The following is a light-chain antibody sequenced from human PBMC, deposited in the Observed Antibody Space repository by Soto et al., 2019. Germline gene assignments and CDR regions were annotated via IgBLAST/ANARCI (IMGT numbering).Light chain of an antibody. CDR3: SSYAGSTL. CDR2: EVT. J-gene: IGLJ2*01. Sequence: QSALTQPPSASGSPGQSVTISCTGTSSDVGGYDFVSWYQQHPGKAPKLVIYEVTRRPSGVPDRFSGSKSGNTASLTVSGLQAEDEAVYYCSSYAGSTLFGGGTKVTVL. V-gene: IGLV2-8*01. CDR1: SSDVGGYDF.